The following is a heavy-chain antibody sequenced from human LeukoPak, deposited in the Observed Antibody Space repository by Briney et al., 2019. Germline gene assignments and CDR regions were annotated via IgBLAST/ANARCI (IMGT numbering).Heavy chain of an antibody. D-gene: IGHD3-22*01. CDR3: AKDAHTMIVVVNGMWGYAFDI. V-gene: IGHV3-33*06. J-gene: IGHJ3*02. CDR1: GFTFSSYG. Sequence: GGSLRLSCAASGFTFSSYGMHWVRQAPGKGLEWVAVIWYDGSNKYYADSVEGRFTISRDNSKNTLYLQMNSLRAEDTAVYYCAKDAHTMIVVVNGMWGYAFDIWGQGTMVTVSS. CDR2: IWYDGSNK.